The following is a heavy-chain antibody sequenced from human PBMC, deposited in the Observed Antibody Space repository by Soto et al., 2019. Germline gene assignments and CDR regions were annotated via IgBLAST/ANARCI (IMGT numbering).Heavy chain of an antibody. V-gene: IGHV1-8*01. CDR3: ASLVGYCSGGSCYYYMDV. Sequence: GASVKVSCKASGYTFASSDINWVRQATGQGLEWMGWMNPNSGNTGYAQKFQGRVTMTRNTSISTAYMELSSLRSEDTAVYYCASLVGYCSGGSCYYYMDVWGKGTTVTVSS. J-gene: IGHJ6*03. CDR1: GYTFASSD. CDR2: MNPNSGNT. D-gene: IGHD2-15*01.